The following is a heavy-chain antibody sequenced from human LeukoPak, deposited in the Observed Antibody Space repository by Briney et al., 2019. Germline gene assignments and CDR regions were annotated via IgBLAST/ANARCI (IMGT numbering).Heavy chain of an antibody. V-gene: IGHV1-2*02. CDR1: GYTFTGYP. D-gene: IGHD3-3*01. Sequence: ASVKVSCKASGYTFTGYPMHWVRQAPGQGLEWMGWINPNSGGTNYAQKFQGRVTMTRDTSISTVYMELSSLRPDDTAVYYCARDNDIGGGAFYGMDVWGQGTTVTVSS. CDR2: INPNSGGT. J-gene: IGHJ6*02. CDR3: ARDNDIGGGAFYGMDV.